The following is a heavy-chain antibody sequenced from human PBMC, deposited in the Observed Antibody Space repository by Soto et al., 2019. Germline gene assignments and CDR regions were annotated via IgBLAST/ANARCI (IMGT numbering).Heavy chain of an antibody. J-gene: IGHJ3*02. CDR3: ARHLWVGTSWYLGAFDI. V-gene: IGHV4-59*08. D-gene: IGHD6-13*01. Sequence: PSETLSLTYTVSGDSIGNYYWSWIRQPPGKGLEWIGYIYYSGSTNYNPSLKSRVTISVDTSKNQFSLKLNSVTAADTAVYYCARHLWVGTSWYLGAFDIWGQGTMVTVSS. CDR2: IYYSGST. CDR1: GDSIGNYY.